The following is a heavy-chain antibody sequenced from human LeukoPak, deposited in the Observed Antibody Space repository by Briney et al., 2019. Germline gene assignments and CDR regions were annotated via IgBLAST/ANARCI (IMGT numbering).Heavy chain of an antibody. CDR1: GFTFSSYA. D-gene: IGHD3-22*01. V-gene: IGHV3-64*01. J-gene: IGHJ4*02. Sequence: PGGSLRLSCAASGFTFSSYAMHWVRQAPGKGLEYVSAISSNGGSTYYANSVKGRFTISGDNSKNTLYLQMGSLRAEDMAVYYCARCDYYDSSAGDYWGQGTLVTVSS. CDR3: ARCDYYDSSAGDY. CDR2: ISSNGGST.